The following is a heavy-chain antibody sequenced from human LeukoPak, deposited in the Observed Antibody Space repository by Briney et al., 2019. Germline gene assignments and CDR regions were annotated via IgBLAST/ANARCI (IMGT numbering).Heavy chain of an antibody. V-gene: IGHV5-51*01. CDR2: IYPGDSDT. CDR1: GYRFTSDW. J-gene: IGHJ4*02. CDR3: ARLRRYYDSSGYHDY. D-gene: IGHD3-22*01. Sequence: PGESLKISCKGSGYRFTSDWIGWVRQMPGKGLEWMGIIYPGDSDTRYSPSFQGQVTISADKSVNTAYLQWSSLKASDTAMYYCARLRRYYDSSGYHDYWGQGTLATVSS.